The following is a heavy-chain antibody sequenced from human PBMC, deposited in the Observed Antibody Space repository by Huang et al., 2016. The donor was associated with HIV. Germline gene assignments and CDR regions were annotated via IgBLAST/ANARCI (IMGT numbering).Heavy chain of an antibody. CDR2: IDSNGNT. J-gene: IGHJ3*01. V-gene: IGHV4-39*02. D-gene: IGHD1-1*01. Sequence: QVQLQESGQGLVKPSDTLSLTCIVSGDSVDSSYSYWGWVRQPPGKGLEWRGSIDSNGNTYDNKYLKSRITISVDTSKNHFSLNLKTVTAADTAVYYCSRGPSTPATELWGQGTMVTVSS. CDR1: GDSVDSSYSY. CDR3: SRGPSTPATEL.